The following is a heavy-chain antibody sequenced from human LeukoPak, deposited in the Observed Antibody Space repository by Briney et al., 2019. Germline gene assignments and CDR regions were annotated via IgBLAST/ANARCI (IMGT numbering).Heavy chain of an antibody. Sequence: GGSLRLSCAVTGFNLRTYWIHWVRHSPGRGLEWVARINGEGSRISYADSVRGRFTISRDNAKNTAYLQMNSLRAEDTALYYCARDPGCYYYGMDVWGQGTTVVVSS. D-gene: IGHD6-19*01. CDR2: INGEGSRI. V-gene: IGHV3-74*01. CDR1: GFNLRTYW. CDR3: ARDPGCYYYGMDV. J-gene: IGHJ6*02.